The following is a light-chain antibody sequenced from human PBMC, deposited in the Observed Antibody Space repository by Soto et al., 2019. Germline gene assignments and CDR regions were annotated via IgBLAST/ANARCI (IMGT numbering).Light chain of an antibody. CDR1: QSVSSSY. V-gene: IGKV3-20*01. Sequence: EIVLTQSPGTLSLSPGERATLSCRASQSVSSSYLAWYQQKPGQAPRLLIYGASSRATGIPDRFSGSGSGTDCTLSISRLEPEDFAVYYCHQYGSSPCTFGQGTKLEIK. CDR2: GAS. J-gene: IGKJ2*02. CDR3: HQYGSSPCT.